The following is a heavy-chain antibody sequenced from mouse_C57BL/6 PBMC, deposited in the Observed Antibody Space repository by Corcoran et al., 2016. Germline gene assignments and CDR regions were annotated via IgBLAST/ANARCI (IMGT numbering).Heavy chain of an antibody. CDR2: INPNNGGT. CDR3: ARAGGYDGRLSMDY. D-gene: IGHD2-2*01. V-gene: IGHV1-34*01. Sequence: EVQLQQSGPELVKPGASVKMSCKASGYTFTDYYMHWVKQSHGKSLEWIGYINPNNGGTIYNQKFKGKATLTVDKSSSTAYMELRSMTSEDTAVYYCARAGGYDGRLSMDYWGQGTSVTVSS. J-gene: IGHJ4*01. CDR1: GYTFTDYY.